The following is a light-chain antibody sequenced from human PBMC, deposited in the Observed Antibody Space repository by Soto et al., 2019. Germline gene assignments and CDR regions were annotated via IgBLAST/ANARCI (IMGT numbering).Light chain of an antibody. CDR2: DVS. V-gene: IGLV2-14*04. CDR1: SSDVGGYNY. CDR3: SSYTSSSTLYV. Sequence: CTGTSSDVGGYNYVSWYQQHPGKVPKLMIYDVSNRPSGVSNRFSGSKSGNTASLTISGLQAEDEADYYCSSYTSSSTLYVFGTGTKLPS. J-gene: IGLJ1*01.